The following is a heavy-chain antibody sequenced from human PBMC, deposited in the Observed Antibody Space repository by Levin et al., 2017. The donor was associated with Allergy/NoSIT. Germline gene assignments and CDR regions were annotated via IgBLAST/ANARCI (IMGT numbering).Heavy chain of an antibody. Sequence: GESLKISCKASGYTFIGDYIMWMRQAPGQGLEWMGWINPNNGGTDYAQNFRGRVTMTRDTSINTAYMELSRLRSDDTAVYYCARVRRARGSEVNWFDPWGQGTLVTVSS. D-gene: IGHD1-26*01. CDR3: ARVRRARGSEVNWFDP. V-gene: IGHV1-2*02. CDR2: INPNNGGT. CDR1: GYTFIGDY. J-gene: IGHJ5*01.